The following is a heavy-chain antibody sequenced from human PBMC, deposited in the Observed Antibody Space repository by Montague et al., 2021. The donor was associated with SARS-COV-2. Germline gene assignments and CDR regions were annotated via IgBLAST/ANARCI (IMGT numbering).Heavy chain of an antibody. CDR3: ARDIGDTSRYFDL. Sequence: SLRLSCAASGFTFSSYAMTWVRQAPGKGLEWVSLIYNGGGSTYYAGSVRGRFTISRDDSKNTLCLQMNSLRAEDTAVYYCARDIGDTSRYFDLWGRGTLVTVSS. CDR1: GFTFSSYA. J-gene: IGHJ2*01. D-gene: IGHD2-21*01. CDR2: IYNGGGST. V-gene: IGHV3-23*03.